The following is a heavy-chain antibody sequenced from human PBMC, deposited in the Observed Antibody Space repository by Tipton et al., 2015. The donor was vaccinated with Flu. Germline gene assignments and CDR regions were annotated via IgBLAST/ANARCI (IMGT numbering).Heavy chain of an antibody. V-gene: IGHV4-4*02. Sequence: GLVKPSGTLSLTCAVAGDSISSRNWWTWVRQAPGLPLEWIGEIFHSGSAYYSPSLRRRVTMSVDKAKNEFSLNLNSVTAADTALYYCARAAGDHNYYYGLDVWGQGTTVTVSS. J-gene: IGHJ6*02. CDR3: ARAAGDHNYYYGLDV. D-gene: IGHD1-14*01. CDR2: IFHSGSA. CDR1: GDSISSRNW.